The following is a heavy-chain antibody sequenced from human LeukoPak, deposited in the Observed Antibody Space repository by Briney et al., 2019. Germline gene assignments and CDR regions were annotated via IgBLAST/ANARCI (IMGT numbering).Heavy chain of an antibody. CDR2: ISGNGDDT. J-gene: IGHJ6*02. D-gene: IGHD6-13*01. CDR3: ARTIAQYTNSWLYYYYGMDV. CDR1: GFTFNSYA. Sequence: PGGSLRLSCTVSGFTFNSYAVSGVRQAPGKGLEWVSSISGNGDDTYHADSVKGRITVSRDNSKSTLYLQMNSLRAEDTAVFYCARTIAQYTNSWLYYYYGMDVWGQGTTVTVSS. V-gene: IGHV3-23*01.